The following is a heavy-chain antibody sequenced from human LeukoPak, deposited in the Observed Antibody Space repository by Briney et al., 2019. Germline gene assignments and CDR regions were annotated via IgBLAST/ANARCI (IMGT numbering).Heavy chain of an antibody. J-gene: IGHJ4*02. CDR1: GGTISSYA. CDR3: AMTGFAGYFDY. V-gene: IGHV1-69*04. Sequence: SVKVSCKASGGTISSYAISWVRQAPGQGLEWMGRIIPILGIANYAQKFQGRVTITADKSTSTAYMELSSLRSEDTAVYYCAMTGFAGYFDYWGQGTLVTVSS. CDR2: IIPILGIA. D-gene: IGHD3-10*01.